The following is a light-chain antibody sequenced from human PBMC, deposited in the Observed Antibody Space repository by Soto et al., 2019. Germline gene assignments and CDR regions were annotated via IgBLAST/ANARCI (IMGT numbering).Light chain of an antibody. V-gene: IGKV3-20*01. CDR3: QQYATSPIT. CDR1: ESVSNSN. CDR2: GAA. Sequence: EIVLTQSPDTLSLSPGERATLSCRASESVSNSNLAWHQQKLGQAPRLLMYGAATRAAGLPDRFSGSGSGTDFTLTISRLEPEDFAVYYCQQYATSPITFGQGTRLEIK. J-gene: IGKJ5*01.